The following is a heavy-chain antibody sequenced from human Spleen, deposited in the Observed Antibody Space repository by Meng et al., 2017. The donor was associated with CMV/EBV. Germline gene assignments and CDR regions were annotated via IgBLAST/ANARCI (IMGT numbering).Heavy chain of an antibody. J-gene: IGHJ5*02. CDR3: ARDRVVQAAIFPLPNWFDP. Sequence: FTSYGISWVRQAPGQGLEWMGWISAFNNNTNYAERFQGRVTMTTDTSTRTAYMELRSLRSDDTAVYYCARDRVVQAAIFPLPNWFDPWGQGTLVTVSS. CDR2: ISAFNNNT. D-gene: IGHD2-2*01. V-gene: IGHV1-18*01. CDR1: FTSYG.